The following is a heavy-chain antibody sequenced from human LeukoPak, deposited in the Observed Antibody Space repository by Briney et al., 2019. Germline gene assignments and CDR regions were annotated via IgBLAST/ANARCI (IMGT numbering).Heavy chain of an antibody. CDR3: ARDLLNAYDFWSGYSYYYYGMDV. CDR1: GGTFSSYA. D-gene: IGHD3-3*01. J-gene: IGHJ6*02. CDR2: ISAYNGNT. V-gene: IGHV1-18*01. Sequence: GASVKVSCKASGGTFSSYAISWVRQAPGQGLEWMGWISAYNGNTNYAQKLQGRVTMTTDTSTSTAYMELRSLRSDDTAVYYCARDLLNAYDFWSGYSYYYYGMDVWGQGTTVTVSS.